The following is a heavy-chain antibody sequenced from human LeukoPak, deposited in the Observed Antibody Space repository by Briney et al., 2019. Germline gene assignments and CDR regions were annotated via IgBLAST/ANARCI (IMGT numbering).Heavy chain of an antibody. Sequence: SVKVSCKAPGGTFSSYAISWVRQAPGQGLEWMGRIIPILGIANYAQKFQGRVTITADKSTSTAYMELSSLRSEDTAVYYCARGPYYYGSGSPFDYWGQGTLVTVSS. D-gene: IGHD3-10*01. J-gene: IGHJ4*02. CDR2: IIPILGIA. CDR3: ARGPYYYGSGSPFDY. V-gene: IGHV1-69*04. CDR1: GGTFSSYA.